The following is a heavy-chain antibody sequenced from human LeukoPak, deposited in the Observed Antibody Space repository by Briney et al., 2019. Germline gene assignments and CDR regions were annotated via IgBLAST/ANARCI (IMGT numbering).Heavy chain of an antibody. CDR3: ARRYCSGGSCYRSVYWFDP. CDR1: GGSISSYY. D-gene: IGHD2-15*01. J-gene: IGHJ5*02. V-gene: IGHV4-59*12. Sequence: SETLSLTCTVSGGSISSYYWSWIRQPPGKGLEWIGYIYYSGSTNYNPSLKSRVTISVDTSKNQFSLKLSSVTAADTAVYYCARRYCSGGSCYRSVYWFDPWGQGTLVTVSS. CDR2: IYYSGST.